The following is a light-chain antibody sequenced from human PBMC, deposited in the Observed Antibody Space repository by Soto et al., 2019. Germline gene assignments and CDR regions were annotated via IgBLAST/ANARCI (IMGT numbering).Light chain of an antibody. CDR1: QSIGRTY. J-gene: IGKJ1*01. V-gene: IGKV3-20*01. CDR3: QQYASRPWT. CDR2: GAS. Sequence: EIVFTQSPGTLSLSPVARGALXFKLSQSIGRTYLAWYQQRPGQAPRLLLYGASSRATGIPDRFDGGGSGTDFTLTISRLEPEDFAVYYCQQYASRPWTFGQGTKVDIK.